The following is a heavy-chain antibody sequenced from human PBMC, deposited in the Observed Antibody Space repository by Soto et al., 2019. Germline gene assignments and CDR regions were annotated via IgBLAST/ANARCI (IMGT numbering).Heavy chain of an antibody. CDR1: GFTFGIYW. Sequence: EVQLEESGGGLVQPGGSLRLSCAASGFTFGIYWMSWVRQAPGKGLEWLATIKWDASEKKYVDSVRGLFTMSRDNAKNALYLQMDSLRAEHTAVYYCARVSGYGSGTSGTHYLDFWGHGTLVTVSS. J-gene: IGHJ4*01. D-gene: IGHD3-10*01. CDR3: ARVSGYGSGTSGTHYLDF. CDR2: IKWDASEK. V-gene: IGHV3-7*01.